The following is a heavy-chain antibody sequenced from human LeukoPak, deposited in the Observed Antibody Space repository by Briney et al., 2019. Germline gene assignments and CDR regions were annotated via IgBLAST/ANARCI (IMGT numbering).Heavy chain of an antibody. CDR2: IYHSGSP. CDR3: ARKERGYSYGTFDF. J-gene: IGHJ4*02. V-gene: IGHV4-4*02. CDR1: SGSIISTNW. Sequence: SETLSLTCAVSSGSIISTNWWSWVRQPPGKGLEWIGEIYHSGSPNYNPSLKSRVTISVDLSKNQFSLNLTSVTAADTAVYFCARKERGYSYGTFDFWGPGTLVTVSS. D-gene: IGHD5-18*01.